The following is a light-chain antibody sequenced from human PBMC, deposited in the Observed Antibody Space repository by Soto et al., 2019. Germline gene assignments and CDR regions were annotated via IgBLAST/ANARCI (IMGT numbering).Light chain of an antibody. CDR2: DAS. CDR1: HSVTTH. Sequence: EFVLTQSPDTLSLSPGERATLSCWASHSVTTHLAWFQQRPGQTPRLLIYDASTRAPGIPARFSGRGSGADFTLTISSLEHEDFAVYYCQQRSDSITFGQGTRLEIK. CDR3: QQRSDSIT. V-gene: IGKV3-11*01. J-gene: IGKJ5*01.